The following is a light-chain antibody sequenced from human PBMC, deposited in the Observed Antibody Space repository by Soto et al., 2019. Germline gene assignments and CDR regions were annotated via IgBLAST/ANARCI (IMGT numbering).Light chain of an antibody. CDR1: QSINGW. CDR2: KAS. CDR3: QQYASYWT. J-gene: IGKJ1*01. V-gene: IGKV1-5*03. Sequence: DIQLTQSPSTLSASVGDRVTITCRASQSINGWLAWYQQKPGQAPNLIIYKASTLESGVPSRFSGSGSGTEFTLTVSSLQPDDFATYYCQQYASYWTFGQGTKVDIK.